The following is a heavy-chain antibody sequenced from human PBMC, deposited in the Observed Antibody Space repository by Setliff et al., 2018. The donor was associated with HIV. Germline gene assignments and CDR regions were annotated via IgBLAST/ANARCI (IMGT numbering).Heavy chain of an antibody. CDR2: ISGGGGKT. CDR3: AKDSEGGYTYGAYDY. Sequence: GGSLRLSCAASGFTFSNFAMSWVRQAPGKGLEWVSAISGGGGKTDYADSVKGRFTISRDNSKNTLYLQMNSLRADDTAVYYCAKDSEGGYTYGAYDYWGQGTLVTVSS. D-gene: IGHD5-18*01. V-gene: IGHV3-23*01. J-gene: IGHJ4*02. CDR1: GFTFSNFA.